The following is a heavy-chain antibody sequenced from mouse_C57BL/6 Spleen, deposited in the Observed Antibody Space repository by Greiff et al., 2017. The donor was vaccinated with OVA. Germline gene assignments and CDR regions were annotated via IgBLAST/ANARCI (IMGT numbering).Heavy chain of an antibody. CDR2: ISNLAYSI. CDR1: GFTFSDYG. D-gene: IGHD1-1*01. CDR3: ARHEDYYGSSSFAY. Sequence: EVKLMESGGGLVQPGGSLKLSCAASGFTFSDYGMAWVRQAPRKGPEWVAFISNLAYSIYYADTVTGRFTISRENAKHTLYLEMSSLRSEDTAMYYCARHEDYYGSSSFAYWGQGTLVTVSA. J-gene: IGHJ3*01. V-gene: IGHV5-15*01.